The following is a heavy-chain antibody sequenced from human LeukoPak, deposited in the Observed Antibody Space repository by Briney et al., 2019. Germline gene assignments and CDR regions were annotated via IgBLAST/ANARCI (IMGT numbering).Heavy chain of an antibody. V-gene: IGHV5-51*01. D-gene: IGHD3-10*01. Sequence: GESLKISCEGAGYSFTSYWIGWGRQMSGKGLEWRGIIYPGDSATRDSPSFQGQVNISADKSISTASLQWSSLKASDTAMYYCARSPTYYYGSGSYYNGVYWFDPWGQGTLVTVSS. J-gene: IGHJ5*02. CDR1: GYSFTSYW. CDR2: IYPGDSAT. CDR3: ARSPTYYYGSGSYYNGVYWFDP.